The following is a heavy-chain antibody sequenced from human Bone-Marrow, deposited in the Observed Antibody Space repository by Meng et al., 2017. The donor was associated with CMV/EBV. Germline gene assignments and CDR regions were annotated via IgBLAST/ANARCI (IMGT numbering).Heavy chain of an antibody. CDR2: IYSGGST. J-gene: IGHJ5*02. CDR3: ARDGTRKFVDTAMVWGNNWFDP. Sequence: GESLKISCAASGFTVSSNYMSWVRQAPGKGLEWVSVIYSGGSTYYADSVKGRFTISRDNSKNTLYLQMNSLRAEDTAVYYCARDGTRKFVDTAMVWGNNWFDPWGQGTLVTVSS. V-gene: IGHV3-66*01. CDR1: GFTVSSNY. D-gene: IGHD5-18*01.